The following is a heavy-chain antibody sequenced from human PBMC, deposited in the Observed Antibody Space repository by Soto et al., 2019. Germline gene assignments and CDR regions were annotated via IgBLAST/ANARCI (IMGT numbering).Heavy chain of an antibody. D-gene: IGHD3-3*01. CDR2: ISPYNGTT. CDR1: GYTFTTYG. J-gene: IGHJ3*02. Sequence: GASVKVSCKASGYTFTTYGISWVRQAPGQGLEWMGWISPYNGTTKYAEKFQGEMTMTTDTATSTAYMDLRSLRSDDTAVYYCARDRSIDFWSGYWNDAFDIWGQGTMVTVSS. V-gene: IGHV1-18*04. CDR3: ARDRSIDFWSGYWNDAFDI.